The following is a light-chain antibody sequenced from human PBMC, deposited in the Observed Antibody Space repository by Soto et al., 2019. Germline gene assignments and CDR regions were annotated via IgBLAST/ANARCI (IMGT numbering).Light chain of an antibody. CDR3: QHDNSYSEP. CDR2: KAS. Sequence: IQMTQSPYYMSASVVDRNTITLLASQSISTWLALYQQEPGKAPKLLIYKASTLKSGVPSRFSGSGSGTEFTLTISSLQPDDFATYYCQHDNSYSEPFAQVGKV. V-gene: IGKV1-5*03. J-gene: IGKJ1*01. CDR1: QSISTW.